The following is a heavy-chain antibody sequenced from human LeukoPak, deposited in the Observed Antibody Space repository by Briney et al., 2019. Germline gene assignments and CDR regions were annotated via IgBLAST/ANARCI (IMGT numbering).Heavy chain of an antibody. J-gene: IGHJ4*02. CDR1: GYAFTGYY. CDR3: ARGPHWDPHFDY. Sequence: ASVTVSCKASGYAFTGYYIHWVRQAPGQGLEWMGWIHPNSGGTNYAQKFQGRVTMTRDTSISTAYMELTRLRSDDTAVYYCARGPHWDPHFDYWGQGTLVTVSS. D-gene: IGHD7-27*01. CDR2: IHPNSGGT. V-gene: IGHV1-2*02.